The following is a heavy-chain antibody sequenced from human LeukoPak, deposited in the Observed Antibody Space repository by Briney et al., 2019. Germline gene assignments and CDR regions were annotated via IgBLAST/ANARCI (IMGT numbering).Heavy chain of an antibody. D-gene: IGHD2-2*01. Sequence: GSLRLSCAASGFTFSSYGMHWVRQAPGKGLVWVAVIWYDGSNKYYADSVKGRFTISRDNSKNTLYLQMNSLRAEDTAVYYCARGRGPAAYYEYFQHWGQGTLVTVSS. J-gene: IGHJ1*01. V-gene: IGHV3-33*01. CDR1: GFTFSSYG. CDR3: ARGRGPAAYYEYFQH. CDR2: IWYDGSNK.